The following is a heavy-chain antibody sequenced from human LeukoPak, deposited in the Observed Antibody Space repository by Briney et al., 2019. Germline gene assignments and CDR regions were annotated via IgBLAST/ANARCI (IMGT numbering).Heavy chain of an antibody. Sequence: GGSLRLSCAASGFTFSSYGMHWVRQAPGKGLEWVAVIWYDGSNKYYADSVKGRFTISRDNSKNTLYLQMNSLKTEDTAVYYCTSTYYYDSSGYPITLSYWGQGTLVTVSS. CDR1: GFTFSSYG. CDR2: IWYDGSNK. V-gene: IGHV3-33*01. D-gene: IGHD3-22*01. CDR3: TSTYYYDSSGYPITLSY. J-gene: IGHJ4*02.